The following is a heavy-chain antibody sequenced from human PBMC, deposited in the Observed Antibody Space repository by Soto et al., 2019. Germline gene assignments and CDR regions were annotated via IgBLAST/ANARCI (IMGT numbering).Heavy chain of an antibody. D-gene: IGHD2-15*01. CDR3: ARHPPGYCSGRSCYSPYYFDY. Sequence: SETLSLTCTASGGPISRYYWSWIRQPPGKGLGWMWYIYYSGSTNYNPSLKSRVTISVDTSKNQFSLKLSSVTAADTAVYYCARHPPGYCSGRSCYSPYYFDYWGQGTLVTVSS. CDR1: GGPISRYY. CDR2: IYYSGST. J-gene: IGHJ4*02. V-gene: IGHV4-59*08.